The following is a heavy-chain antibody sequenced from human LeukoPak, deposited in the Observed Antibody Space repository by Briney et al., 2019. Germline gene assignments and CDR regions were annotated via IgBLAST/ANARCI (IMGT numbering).Heavy chain of an antibody. CDR3: AKVAASGYFKKVYYYMDV. CDR1: GFPFSTYG. Sequence: PGGSLRLSCVASGFPFSTYGMHWVRQAPGKGLEWVTVISYDGSNRYYGDSVKGRFTISRDNSKNTLNLQMNSLRAEDTAVYYCAKVAASGYFKKVYYYMDVWGKGTTVTVSS. V-gene: IGHV3-30*18. D-gene: IGHD5-12*01. J-gene: IGHJ6*03. CDR2: ISYDGSNR.